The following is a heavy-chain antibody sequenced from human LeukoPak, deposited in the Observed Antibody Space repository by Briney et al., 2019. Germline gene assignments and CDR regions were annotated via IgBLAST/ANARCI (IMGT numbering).Heavy chain of an antibody. D-gene: IGHD3-10*01. CDR3: ARAGTGVDYCYGMDV. J-gene: IGHJ6*02. V-gene: IGHV4-59*01. Sequence: ETLSLTWTVSGASISTYYWSWIRQPPGKGLGWIGYISYTGTTSYNPSLKSRVTISVDTSKNQFSLKLSSVTAADAAVYYCARAGTGVDYCYGMDVWGQGTTVTVSS. CDR1: GASISTYY. CDR2: ISYTGTT.